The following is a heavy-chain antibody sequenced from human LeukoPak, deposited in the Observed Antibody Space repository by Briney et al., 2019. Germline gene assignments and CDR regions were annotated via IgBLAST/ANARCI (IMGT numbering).Heavy chain of an antibody. CDR1: GYSISSGYY. J-gene: IGHJ4*02. Sequence: SETLSHTCTVSGYSISSGYYWGWIRQPAGKGLEWIGSIYYSGSTYYNPSLKSRVTISVDTSKNQFSLKLSSVTAADTAVYYCARVPTVTFFDYWGQGTLVTVSS. CDR3: ARVPTVTFFDY. CDR2: IYYSGST. D-gene: IGHD4-17*01. V-gene: IGHV4-38-2*02.